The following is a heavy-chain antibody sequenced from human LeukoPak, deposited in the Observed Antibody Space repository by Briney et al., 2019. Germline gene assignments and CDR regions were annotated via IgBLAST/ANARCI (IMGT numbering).Heavy chain of an antibody. Sequence: SETLSLTCTVSGGSISSSSYYWGWIRQPPGKGLEWIGSIYYSGSTYYNPSLKSRVTISVDTSKNQFSLKLSSVTAADTAVYYCARGSSLTYSSPIDYWGQGTLVTVSS. CDR1: GGSISSSSYY. J-gene: IGHJ4*02. CDR2: IYYSGST. D-gene: IGHD2-15*01. V-gene: IGHV4-39*07. CDR3: ARGSSLTYSSPIDY.